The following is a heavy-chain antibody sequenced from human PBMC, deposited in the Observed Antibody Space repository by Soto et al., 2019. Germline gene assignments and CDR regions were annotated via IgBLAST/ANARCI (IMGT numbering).Heavy chain of an antibody. CDR3: ARNSDSSPVPEADGV. CDR2: IYSNGDT. J-gene: IGHJ4*02. CDR1: GFSVGSNY. V-gene: IGHV3-53*02. Sequence: EVQLVETGGGLIQPGGSLRLSCAASGFSVGSNYMTWVRQSPGKGLEWVSLIYSNGDTDYADSVKSRFSISRDNFKNTLYLQMNTLRAEDTAVYHCARNSDSSPVPEADGVWGRGTLVTVSS. D-gene: IGHD2-8*01.